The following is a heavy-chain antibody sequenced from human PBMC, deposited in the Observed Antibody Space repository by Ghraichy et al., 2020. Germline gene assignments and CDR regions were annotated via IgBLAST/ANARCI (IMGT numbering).Heavy chain of an antibody. CDR2: IYTSGST. Sequence: GSLRLSCTVSGGSISSYYWSWIRQPAGKGLEWIGRIYTSGSTNYNPSLKSRVTMSVDTSKNQFSLKLSSVTAADTAVYYCARDRGATGYSSSWYAFDIWGQGTMVTVSS. CDR3: ARDRGATGYSSSWYAFDI. V-gene: IGHV4-4*07. D-gene: IGHD6-13*01. J-gene: IGHJ3*02. CDR1: GGSISSYY.